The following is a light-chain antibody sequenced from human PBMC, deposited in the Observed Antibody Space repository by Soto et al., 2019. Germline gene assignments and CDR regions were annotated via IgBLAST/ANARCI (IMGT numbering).Light chain of an antibody. Sequence: EIVLTQSPGTLSFSPGERAPLSCRASQSVSSSYLAWYQQKPGQAPRLLIYGASSRATGIPDRFSGSGSGTEFTLTISSLQSEDLAVYYCQQYNNWPFITFGQGTRLENK. J-gene: IGKJ5*01. CDR1: QSVSSSY. CDR2: GAS. CDR3: QQYNNWPFIT. V-gene: IGKV3D-20*02.